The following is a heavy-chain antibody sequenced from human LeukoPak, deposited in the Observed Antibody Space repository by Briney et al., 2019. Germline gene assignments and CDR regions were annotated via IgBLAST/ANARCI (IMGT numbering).Heavy chain of an antibody. CDR2: INPSGGST. J-gene: IGHJ4*02. Sequence: ASVKVSCKASGYTFTGYYMHWVRQAPGQGLEWMGIINPSGGSTSYAQKFQGRVTMTRDMSTSTVYMELSSLRSEDTAAYYCARDLGRIAARPEYYFDYWGQGTLVTVSS. CDR3: ARDLGRIAARPEYYFDY. CDR1: GYTFTGYY. D-gene: IGHD6-6*01. V-gene: IGHV1-46*01.